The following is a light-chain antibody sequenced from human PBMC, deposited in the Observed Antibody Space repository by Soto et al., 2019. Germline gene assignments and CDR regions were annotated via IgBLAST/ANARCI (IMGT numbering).Light chain of an antibody. CDR2: EGS. Sequence: QSVLTQPASVSGSPGQSITISCTGTSGDVGSDNLVSWYQQHPGKAPKLMIYEGSKRPSGVSNRFSGSKSGNTASLTISGLQAEDEADYYCCSYAGSSTAIFGGGTKLTVL. J-gene: IGLJ2*01. V-gene: IGLV2-23*01. CDR3: CSYAGSSTAI. CDR1: SGDVGSDNL.